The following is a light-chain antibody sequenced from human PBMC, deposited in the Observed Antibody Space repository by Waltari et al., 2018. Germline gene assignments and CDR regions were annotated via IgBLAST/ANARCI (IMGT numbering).Light chain of an antibody. J-gene: IGKJ2*01. CDR3: QQYRSLPLT. CDR2: SVS. CDR1: QDTGDS. V-gene: IGKV1-33*01. Sequence: DIQLTQTPSSLSASVGDRLPITCQASQDTGDSLNWFQHKPGAPPELLIYSVSRLDYGVPSRFTGSRSGTNYSFSITNLQPDDIATYFCQQYRSLPLTFGQGTK.